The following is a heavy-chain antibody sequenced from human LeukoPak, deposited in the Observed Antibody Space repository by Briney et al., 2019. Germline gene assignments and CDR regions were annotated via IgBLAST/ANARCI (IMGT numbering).Heavy chain of an antibody. D-gene: IGHD6-13*01. V-gene: IGHV5-51*01. CDR2: IYPGDSDT. CDR3: ARPLVGTGYSSSWYFDS. Sequence: GASLKISCKGFGYIFTTYWVAWVRQLPGKGLEWMGIIYPGDSDTRYSPSFQGQVTISADKSTSTAYLQWTSLKASDTAMYYCARPLVGTGYSSSWYFDSWGQGTLVTVSS. J-gene: IGHJ4*02. CDR1: GYIFTTYW.